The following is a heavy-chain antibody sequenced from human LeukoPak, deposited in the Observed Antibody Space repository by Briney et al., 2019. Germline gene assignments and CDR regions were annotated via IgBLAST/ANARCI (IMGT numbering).Heavy chain of an antibody. CDR3: RLYGSGSFPHFYGMDV. CDR2: SRSKAESYNT. CDR1: GFTFSDHD. D-gene: IGHD3-10*01. Sequence: PGGSLRLSCAASGFTFSDHDMDWVRQAPGEGLEWVGRSRSKAESYNTEYAASVTGRFTISRDDSTNSLCLQLNSLKTEDTAVYYCRLYGSGSFPHFYGMDVWGQGTTVTVSS. V-gene: IGHV3-72*01. J-gene: IGHJ6*02.